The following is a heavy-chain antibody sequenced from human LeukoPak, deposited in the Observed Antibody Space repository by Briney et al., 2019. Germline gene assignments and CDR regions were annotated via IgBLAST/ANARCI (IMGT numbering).Heavy chain of an antibody. CDR2: VYYGGSS. V-gene: IGHV4-59*01. D-gene: IGHD1-1*01. J-gene: IGHJ6*02. CDR1: GGSISNYY. CDR3: ARDQRGTAGYYYYYGMDV. Sequence: SETLSLTCSISGGSISNYYWSWIRQSPERGLEWIGFVYYGGSSNYNPSLKSRITMSVDKSENQFSLRLRSVTAADTAVYYCARDQRGTAGYYYYYGMDVWGQGTTVTVSS.